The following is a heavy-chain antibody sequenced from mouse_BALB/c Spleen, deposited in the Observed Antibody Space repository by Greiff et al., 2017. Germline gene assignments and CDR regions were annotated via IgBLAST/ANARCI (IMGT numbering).Heavy chain of an antibody. Sequence: EVQLQESGGGLVQPGGSMKLSCVASGFTFSNYWMNWVRQSPEKGLEWVAEIRLKSNNYATHYAESVKGRFTISRDDSKSSVYLQMNNLRAEDTGIYYCTRGTLLRLGYAMDYWGQGTSVTVSS. CDR2: IRLKSNNYAT. J-gene: IGHJ4*01. CDR1: GFTFSNYW. D-gene: IGHD1-2*01. CDR3: TRGTLLRLGYAMDY. V-gene: IGHV6-6*02.